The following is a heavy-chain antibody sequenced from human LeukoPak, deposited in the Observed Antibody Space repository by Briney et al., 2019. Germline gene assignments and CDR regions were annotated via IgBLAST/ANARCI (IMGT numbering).Heavy chain of an antibody. CDR3: AKDYLDRMDNWFDP. J-gene: IGHJ5*02. Sequence: GGSLRLSCAASGFSVSSNYMSWVRQAPGKGLEWVSVIYGGGSTYYADSVKGRFTISRDNSKNTLYLQMNSLRAEDTAVYYCAKDYLDRMDNWFDPWGQGTLVTVSS. V-gene: IGHV3-66*02. D-gene: IGHD3-9*01. CDR2: IYGGGST. CDR1: GFSVSSNY.